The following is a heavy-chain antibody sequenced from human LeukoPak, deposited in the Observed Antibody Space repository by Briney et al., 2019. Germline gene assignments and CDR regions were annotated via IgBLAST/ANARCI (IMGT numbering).Heavy chain of an antibody. Sequence: SQTLSLTCTVSGGSISSGDYYWSWIRQPPGKGLEWIGYIYYSGSANYNPSLKSRVTISVDTSKNQFSLKLSSVSAADTAVYYCARAGGGDPLDFDYWGQGTLVTVSS. D-gene: IGHD2-21*02. J-gene: IGHJ4*02. CDR2: IYYSGSA. V-gene: IGHV4-30-4*01. CDR1: GGSISSGDYY. CDR3: ARAGGGDPLDFDY.